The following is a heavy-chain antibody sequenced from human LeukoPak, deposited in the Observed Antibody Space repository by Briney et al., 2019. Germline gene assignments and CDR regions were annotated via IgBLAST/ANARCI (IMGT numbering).Heavy chain of an antibody. J-gene: IGHJ6*03. Sequence: RGASVKLSCKASGYTFTSYDINWVRQATGQGLEWMGWMNPNSGNTGYAQKFQGRVTITRNTSISTAYMELSSLRSEDTAVYYCARGGRQQLVISSLYYYYMDVWGKGTTVTVSS. V-gene: IGHV1-8*03. CDR3: ARGGRQQLVISSLYYYYMDV. D-gene: IGHD6-13*01. CDR1: GYTFTSYD. CDR2: MNPNSGNT.